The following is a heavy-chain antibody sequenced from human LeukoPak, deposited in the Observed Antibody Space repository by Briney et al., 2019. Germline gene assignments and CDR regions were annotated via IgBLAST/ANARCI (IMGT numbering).Heavy chain of an antibody. CDR1: GFTFSSYW. CDR3: AGNWELLPNDAFDI. CDR2: IKQDGSEK. V-gene: IGHV3-7*03. J-gene: IGHJ3*02. Sequence: GGSLRLSCAASGFTFSSYWMSWVRQAPGKGLEWVANIKQDGSEKYYVDSVKGRFTISRDNAKNSLYLQMNSLRAEDTAVYYCAGNWELLPNDAFDIWGQGTMVTVSS. D-gene: IGHD1-26*01.